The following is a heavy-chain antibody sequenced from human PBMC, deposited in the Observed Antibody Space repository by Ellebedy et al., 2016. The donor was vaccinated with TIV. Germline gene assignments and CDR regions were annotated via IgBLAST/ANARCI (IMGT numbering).Heavy chain of an antibody. CDR3: AADIGDIVVVSGSPDYYYYYMDV. Sequence: ASVKVSCXASGYTFTSYDINWVRQATGQGLEWMGWMNPNSGNTGYAQKFQGRVTMTRDTSISTAYMELSSLTSEDTAVYYCAADIGDIVVVSGSPDYYYYYMDVWGKGTTVTVSS. D-gene: IGHD2-2*01. V-gene: IGHV1-8*01. J-gene: IGHJ6*03. CDR2: MNPNSGNT. CDR1: GYTFTSYD.